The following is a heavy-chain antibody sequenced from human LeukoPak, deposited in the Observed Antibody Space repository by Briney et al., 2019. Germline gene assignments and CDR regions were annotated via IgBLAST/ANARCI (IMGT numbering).Heavy chain of an antibody. D-gene: IGHD3-3*01. V-gene: IGHV3-7*03. CDR1: GFTFGKYW. CDR2: IKLDGSEK. Sequence: GGSLRLFCVASGFTFGKYWMSWVRQAPGKGLEWVANIKLDGSEKNYVDSVKGRFTISRDNTKNSLYLQMNGLRAEDTAVFYCARDQYDTWSRRGNFDSWGQGTLVIVSS. J-gene: IGHJ4*02. CDR3: ARDQYDTWSRRGNFDS.